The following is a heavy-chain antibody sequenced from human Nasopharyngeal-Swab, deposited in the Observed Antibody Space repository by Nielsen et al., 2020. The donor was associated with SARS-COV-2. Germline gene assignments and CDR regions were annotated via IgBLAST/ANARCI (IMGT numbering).Heavy chain of an antibody. CDR3: ARGNGAFDY. J-gene: IGHJ4*02. Sequence: SETLSLTCAVYGGSFSGYYWSWIRQPPGKGLEWIGEINHSGSTNYNPSLKSRVTISVDTSKNQFSLKLSSVTAADTAAYYCARGNGAFDYWGQGTPVTVSP. V-gene: IGHV4-34*01. CDR2: INHSGST. CDR1: GGSFSGYY. D-gene: IGHD4-17*01.